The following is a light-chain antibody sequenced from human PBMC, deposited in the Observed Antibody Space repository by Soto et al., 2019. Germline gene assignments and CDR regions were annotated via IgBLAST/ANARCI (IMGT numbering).Light chain of an antibody. Sequence: EIVLTQSPATLSSFPGDRVTLSCRASQYINTRLAWYQHKPGQAPRLLIYDASHRATGIPARFSGSGSGTDFTLAISSLQPEDSATYYCLQDINYPWTFGQGTKVDI. V-gene: IGKV3-11*01. CDR1: QYINTR. CDR2: DAS. CDR3: LQDINYPWT. J-gene: IGKJ1*01.